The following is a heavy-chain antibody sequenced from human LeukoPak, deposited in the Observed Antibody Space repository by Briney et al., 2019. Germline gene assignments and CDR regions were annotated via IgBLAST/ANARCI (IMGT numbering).Heavy chain of an antibody. CDR3: ARDIRGVTTVTNYFDY. CDR1: GGTFSSYA. Sequence: GASVKVSCKASGGTFSSYAISWVRQAPGRGLEWVGGIIPIFGTANYAQKFQGRVTITADESTSTAYMELSSLRSEDTAVYYCARDIRGVTTVTNYFDYWGQGTLVTVSS. CDR2: IIPIFGTA. D-gene: IGHD4-17*01. J-gene: IGHJ4*02. V-gene: IGHV1-69*13.